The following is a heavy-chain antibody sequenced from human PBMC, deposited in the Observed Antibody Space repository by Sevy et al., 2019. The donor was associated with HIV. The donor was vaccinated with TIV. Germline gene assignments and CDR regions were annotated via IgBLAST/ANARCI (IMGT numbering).Heavy chain of an antibody. CDR1: GGSISSSSYY. Sequence: SETLSLTCTVSGGSISSSSYYWGLIRQPPGKGLEWIGSIYYSGSTYYNPSLKSRVTISVDTSKNQFSLKLSSVTAADTAVYYCARRHVGYCSSTSCYAGDWFDPWGQGTLVTVSS. D-gene: IGHD2-2*01. J-gene: IGHJ5*02. CDR2: IYYSGST. CDR3: ARRHVGYCSSTSCYAGDWFDP. V-gene: IGHV4-39*01.